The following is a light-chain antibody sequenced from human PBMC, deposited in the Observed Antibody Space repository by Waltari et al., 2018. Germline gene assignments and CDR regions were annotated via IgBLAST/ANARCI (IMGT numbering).Light chain of an antibody. V-gene: IGKV3-20*01. CDR3: QNHERLPAV. Sequence: EIVLTQYPGTLSLSPGGRATLACRASQSVGRYLAWYQQKPGQAPRLLIYGASSRDTGIPDRFSGSGSGTDFSLTISSLEPEDFAVYYCQNHERLPAVFGQGTKVEIK. CDR2: GAS. J-gene: IGKJ1*01. CDR1: QSVGRY.